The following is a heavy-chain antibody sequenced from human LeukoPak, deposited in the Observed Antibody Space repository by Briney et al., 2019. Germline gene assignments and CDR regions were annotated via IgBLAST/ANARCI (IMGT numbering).Heavy chain of an antibody. V-gene: IGHV4-39*01. CDR3: ARLSSYYDFWSGYSKRWFDP. CDR2: IYYSGST. Sequence: SETLSLTCTVSGGSISSSSYYWGWIRQPPGKGLEWIGSIYYSGSTYYNPSLKSRVTISVDTSKNQFSLKLSSVTAADTAVYYCARLSSYYDFWSGYSKRWFDPWGQGTLVTVSS. J-gene: IGHJ5*02. D-gene: IGHD3-3*01. CDR1: GGSISSSSYY.